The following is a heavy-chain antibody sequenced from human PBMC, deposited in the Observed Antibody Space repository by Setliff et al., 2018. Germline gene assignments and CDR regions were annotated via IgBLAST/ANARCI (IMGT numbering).Heavy chain of an antibody. CDR2: IYNSDST. CDR3: ARDLGNWFDP. D-gene: IGHD3-16*01. Sequence: GGSLRLSCVVSGLIVSDIHMTWVRQTPGKGLEWLSVIYNSDSTYYTDSVKGRFTISRDNSKNTVYLQMNNLRADDTAIYYCARDLGNWFDPWGQGTLVTVSS. V-gene: IGHV3-53*01. J-gene: IGHJ5*01. CDR1: GLIVSDIH.